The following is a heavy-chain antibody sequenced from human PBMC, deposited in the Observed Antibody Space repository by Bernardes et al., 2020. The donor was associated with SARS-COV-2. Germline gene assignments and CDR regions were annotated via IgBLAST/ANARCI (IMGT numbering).Heavy chain of an antibody. V-gene: IGHV3-9*01. CDR1: GFTYRDYA. Sequence: GGSLRLSCAASGFTYRDYAMHWVRQTPGKGLEWVAGIFWNSDSIGYAEAVRGRFTISRDNARSSLHLQMNSLRSEDTALYYCVKDLGTTTAAIRFWGQGTLVTVSS. CDR2: IFWNSDSI. CDR3: VKDLGTTTAAIRF. D-gene: IGHD4-17*01. J-gene: IGHJ4*02.